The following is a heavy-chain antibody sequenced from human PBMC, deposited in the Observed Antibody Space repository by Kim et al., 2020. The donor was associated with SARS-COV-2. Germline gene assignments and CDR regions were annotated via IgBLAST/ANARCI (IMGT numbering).Heavy chain of an antibody. V-gene: IGHV4-38-2*02. CDR2: IYHSGST. Sequence: SETLSLTCTVSGYSISSGYYWGWIRQPPGKGLEWIGSIYHSGSTYYNPSLKSRVTISVDTSKNQFSLKLSSVTAADTAVYYCARLGYCSSTSCYVRWFDPWGQGTLVTVSS. D-gene: IGHD2-2*01. CDR3: ARLGYCSSTSCYVRWFDP. J-gene: IGHJ5*02. CDR1: GYSISSGYY.